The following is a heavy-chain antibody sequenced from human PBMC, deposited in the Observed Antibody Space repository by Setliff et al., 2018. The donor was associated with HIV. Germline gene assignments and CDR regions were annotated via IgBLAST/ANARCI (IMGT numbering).Heavy chain of an antibody. V-gene: IGHV3-21*01. J-gene: IGHJ4*02. D-gene: IGHD6-19*01. CDR3: ARAVHSGWYYFDY. CDR1: GFTFSTYW. CDR2: ISSSSSYI. Sequence: PGGSLRLSCAASGFTFSTYWMSWVRQAPGKGLEWVSSISSSSSYIYYADSLKVRFTISRDNAKNSLYLQMNSLRAEDAAVYYCARAVHSGWYYFDYWGQGTLVTVSS.